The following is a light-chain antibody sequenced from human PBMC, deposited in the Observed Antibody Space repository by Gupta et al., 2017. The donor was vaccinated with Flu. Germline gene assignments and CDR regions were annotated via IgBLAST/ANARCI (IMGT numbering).Light chain of an antibody. V-gene: IGKV3-20*01. J-gene: IGKJ1*01. Sequence: TLSLSPGETATLSCRASQSLNSPYLSWYQQKPGQAPRLLIFSTFQRATDIPDRFSGSGSGTDFTLTISRLESEDFAMYYCQQDDKAPWTFGQGTKVEI. CDR1: QSLNSPY. CDR3: QQDDKAPWT. CDR2: STF.